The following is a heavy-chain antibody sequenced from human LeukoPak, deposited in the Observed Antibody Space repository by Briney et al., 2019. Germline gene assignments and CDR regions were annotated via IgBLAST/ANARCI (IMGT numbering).Heavy chain of an antibody. D-gene: IGHD2-2*01. CDR2: INHSGST. CDR1: GGSFSGYY. Sequence: SETLSLTSAVHGGSFSGYYWSWIRQPPGKGLEWIGEINHSGSTNYNPSLKSRVTISVDTSKNQFSLKLSSVTAADTAVYYYARGYHDCSSTSCYSSPFDYWGQGTLVTVSS. V-gene: IGHV4-34*01. J-gene: IGHJ4*02. CDR3: ARGYHDCSSTSCYSSPFDY.